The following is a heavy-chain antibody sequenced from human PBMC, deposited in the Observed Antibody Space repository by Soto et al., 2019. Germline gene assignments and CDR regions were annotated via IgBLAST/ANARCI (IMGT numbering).Heavy chain of an antibody. D-gene: IGHD3-10*01. V-gene: IGHV3-53*01. CDR3: GTDPGGGGY. CDR2: IYSGGYT. Sequence: EVQLVESGGGLIQPGGSLRLSCAVSGFTVSNNYMSWVRQAPGKGLEGVSVIYSGGYTAYGDSVKGRFTISRDNSKKHNYPQKTSAGAGDAAFFSCGTDPGGGGYWGQGTLVTVSS. CDR1: GFTVSNNY. J-gene: IGHJ4*02.